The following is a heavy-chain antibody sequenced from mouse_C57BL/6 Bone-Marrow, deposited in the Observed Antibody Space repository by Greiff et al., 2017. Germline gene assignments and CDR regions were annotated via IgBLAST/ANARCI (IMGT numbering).Heavy chain of an antibody. CDR2: IHPNSGST. Sequence: QVQLQQPGAELVKPGASVKLSCKASGYTFTSYWMHWVKQRPGQGLEWIGMIHPNSGSTNYNEKFKSKATLTVDKSSSTDYMQLSSLTSEDAADYYCASGRSLYAMDYWGQGTSVTVSS. CDR3: ASGRSLYAMDY. CDR1: GYTFTSYW. J-gene: IGHJ4*01. V-gene: IGHV1-64*01.